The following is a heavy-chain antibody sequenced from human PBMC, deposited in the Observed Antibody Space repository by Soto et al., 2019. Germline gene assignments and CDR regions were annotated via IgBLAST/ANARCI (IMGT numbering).Heavy chain of an antibody. CDR3: ARDHYYGLYAFDI. D-gene: IGHD3-10*01. J-gene: IGHJ3*02. Sequence: GGSLRLSCAASGFTVSSNYMSWVRQAPGKGLEWVSVIYSGGSTYYADSVKGRFTISRDNSKNTLYLQMNSLRAEDTAVYYCARDHYYGLYAFDIWGQETMVTVSS. CDR2: IYSGGST. V-gene: IGHV3-66*01. CDR1: GFTVSSNY.